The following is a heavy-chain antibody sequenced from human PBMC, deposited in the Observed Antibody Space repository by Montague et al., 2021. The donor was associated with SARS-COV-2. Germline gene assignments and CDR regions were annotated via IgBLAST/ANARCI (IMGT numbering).Heavy chain of an antibody. CDR3: ARAQNICFIANCVNYFDL. V-gene: IGHV4-59*01. Sequence: SETLSLTCAVSGGSTSNYYWTWIRQPPGKGLQWIGYIFYTGNTKFNPSLKSRVSMSLDTSKNHFSLRLGAVTAADTARYYCARAQNICFIANCVNYFDLWGLGALVTVSS. J-gene: IGHJ4*02. D-gene: IGHD2-15*01. CDR2: IFYTGNT. CDR1: GGSTSNYY.